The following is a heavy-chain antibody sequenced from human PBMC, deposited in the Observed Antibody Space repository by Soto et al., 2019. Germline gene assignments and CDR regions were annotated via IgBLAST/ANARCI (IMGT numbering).Heavy chain of an antibody. CDR1: GYTFTSYG. CDR3: ARQTRPRGGSAFDI. J-gene: IGHJ3*02. D-gene: IGHD2-15*01. Sequence: ASVKVSCKASGYTFTSYGMHWVRQAPGQGLEWMGIINPSGGSTSYAQKFQGRVTMTRDTSTSTVYMELRSLRSDDTAVYYCARQTRPRGGSAFDIWGQGTMVTVSS. V-gene: IGHV1-46*01. CDR2: INPSGGST.